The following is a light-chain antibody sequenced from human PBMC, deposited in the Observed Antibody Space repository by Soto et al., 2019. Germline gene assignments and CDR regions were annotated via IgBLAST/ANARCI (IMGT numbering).Light chain of an antibody. CDR3: ISYAGTNRV. Sequence: QSALTQPPSASGSPGQSVTISCTGTSSDVGANSYVSWYQQHPGKAPKLMIYEVTKRPSGVPDRFSGSKSGNTASLTVSGLQAEDEADYYCISYAGTNRVFGTGTKLTVL. CDR1: SSDVGANSY. V-gene: IGLV2-8*01. J-gene: IGLJ1*01. CDR2: EVT.